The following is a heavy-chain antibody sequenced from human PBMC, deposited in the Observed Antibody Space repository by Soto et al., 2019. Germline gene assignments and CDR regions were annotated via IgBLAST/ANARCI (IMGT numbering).Heavy chain of an antibody. J-gene: IGHJ4*02. V-gene: IGHV1-2*02. Sequence: ASVNVSCKASGYTFTGYYMHWVRQAPGQGLEWMGWINPNSGGTNYAQKFQGRVTMTRDTSISTAYMELSRLRSDDTAVYYCARTSIDCSGGSCDHYFDYWGQGTLVTVSS. D-gene: IGHD2-15*01. CDR1: GYTFTGYY. CDR3: ARTSIDCSGGSCDHYFDY. CDR2: INPNSGGT.